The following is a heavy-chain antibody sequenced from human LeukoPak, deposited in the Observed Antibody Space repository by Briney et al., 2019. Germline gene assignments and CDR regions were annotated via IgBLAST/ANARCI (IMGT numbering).Heavy chain of an antibody. CDR2: IWYDGSNK. D-gene: IGHD6-13*01. J-gene: IGHJ4*02. CDR1: GFTSSSYG. Sequence: GRSLRLSCAASGFTSSSYGMHWVRQAPGKGLEWVAVIWYDGSNKYYADSVKGRFTISRDNSKNTLYLQMNSLRAEDTAVYYCARGAAAGPHFDYWGQGTLVTVSS. V-gene: IGHV3-33*01. CDR3: ARGAAAGPHFDY.